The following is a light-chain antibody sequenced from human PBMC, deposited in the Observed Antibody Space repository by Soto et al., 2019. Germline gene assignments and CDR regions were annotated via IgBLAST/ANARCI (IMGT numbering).Light chain of an antibody. Sequence: QSALTQPASVSGSPGQSITISCTGTSSDVGGYNYVSWYQQHPGKAPKFMIYDVSNRPSGVSNRFSGSKSGNTASLTISGLQAEDEADYYCTSYTGSSTYVFGTGTKSPS. V-gene: IGLV2-14*01. CDR1: SSDVGGYNY. CDR3: TSYTGSSTYV. CDR2: DVS. J-gene: IGLJ1*01.